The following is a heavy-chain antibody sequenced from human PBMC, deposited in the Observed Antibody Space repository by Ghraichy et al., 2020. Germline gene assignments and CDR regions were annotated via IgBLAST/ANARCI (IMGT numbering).Heavy chain of an antibody. Sequence: ALVKVSCKASGYTFTGYYMHWVRQAPGQGLEWMGWINPNSGGTNYAQKFQGWVTMTRDTSISTAYMELSRLRSDDTAVYYCARGGRAYGGNSHFDYWGQGTLVTVSS. CDR2: INPNSGGT. CDR1: GYTFTGYY. D-gene: IGHD4-23*01. CDR3: ARGGRAYGGNSHFDY. J-gene: IGHJ4*02. V-gene: IGHV1-2*04.